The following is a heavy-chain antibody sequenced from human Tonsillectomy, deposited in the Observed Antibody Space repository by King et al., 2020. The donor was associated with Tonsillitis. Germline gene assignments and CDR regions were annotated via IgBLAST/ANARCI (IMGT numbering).Heavy chain of an antibody. CDR1: GYSFTSYW. J-gene: IGHJ6*03. V-gene: IGHV5-10-1*03. Sequence: QLVQSGAEVKKPGESLRISCKGSGYSFTSYWLNWVRQMPGKGLEWMGRIDPSDSHTNYSPSFQGHVSFSADKSISPAYLQWSSLKAPDTAIYYCARSEQELSTYYYYYYMDVWGKGTTVTVSS. CDR3: ARSEQELSTYYYYYYMDV. D-gene: IGHD6-13*01. CDR2: IDPSDSHT.